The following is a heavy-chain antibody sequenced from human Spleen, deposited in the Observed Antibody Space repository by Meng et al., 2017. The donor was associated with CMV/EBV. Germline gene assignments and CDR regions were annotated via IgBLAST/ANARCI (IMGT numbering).Heavy chain of an antibody. Sequence: ASVKVSCKASGYTFISYDINWVRQATGEGLEWMGWVNAGSGNRGYAQKFKGRVTMTTSSSMNIAYMELSSLRSEDTAVYYCASFSDGDSKYQYAVDVWGQGTTVTVSS. D-gene: IGHD2-2*01. V-gene: IGHV1-8*02. CDR2: VNAGSGNR. J-gene: IGHJ6*02. CDR3: ASFSDGDSKYQYAVDV. CDR1: GYTFISYD.